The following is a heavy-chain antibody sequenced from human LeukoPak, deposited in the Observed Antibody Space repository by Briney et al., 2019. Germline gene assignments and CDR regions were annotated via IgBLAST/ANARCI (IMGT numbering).Heavy chain of an antibody. CDR1: GYTFTNYD. CDR2: MNPNSGNT. V-gene: IGHV1-8*03. D-gene: IGHD2-2*01. CDR3: ARGQVVVGAFDI. Sequence: GASVKVSCKASGYTFTNYDINWVRQATGQGLEWMGWMNPNSGNTGYAQKFQGRVTITRNTSISTAYMELSSLRSEDTAVYYCARGQVVVGAFDIWGQGTMVTVSS. J-gene: IGHJ3*02.